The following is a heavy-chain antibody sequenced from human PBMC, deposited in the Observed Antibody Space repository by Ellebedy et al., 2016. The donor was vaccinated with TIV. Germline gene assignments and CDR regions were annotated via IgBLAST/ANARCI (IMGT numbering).Heavy chain of an antibody. J-gene: IGHJ4*02. CDR1: GFTFEFQT. V-gene: IGHV3-74*01. D-gene: IGHD1-7*01. CDR2: IDNDGDGT. Sequence: GGSLRLSCAASGFTFEFQTMSWVRQASGKGPEWVSSIDNDGDGTFYADSVKGRFTISRDNAKNTLYLQMNSLRAEDTAVYYCARGDRAGTTRLVDYWGQGTLVTVSS. CDR3: ARGDRAGTTRLVDY.